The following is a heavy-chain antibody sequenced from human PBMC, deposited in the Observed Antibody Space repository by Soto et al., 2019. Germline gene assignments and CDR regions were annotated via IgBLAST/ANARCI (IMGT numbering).Heavy chain of an antibody. CDR1: VASFGGYY. V-gene: IGHV4-34*01. Sequence: TETLSLTCAVYVASFGGYYWSCICQPPGKGLEWIGEINHSGSTNYNPSLKSRVTISVDTSKNQFSLKLSSVTAADTAVYYCARGRSSGYYLRAFDIWGQGTMVT. D-gene: IGHD3-22*01. CDR3: ARGRSSGYYLRAFDI. CDR2: INHSGST. J-gene: IGHJ3*02.